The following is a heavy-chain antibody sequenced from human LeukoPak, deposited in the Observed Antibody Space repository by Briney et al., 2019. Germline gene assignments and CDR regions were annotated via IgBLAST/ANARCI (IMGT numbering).Heavy chain of an antibody. CDR1: GGSFSGYY. CDR3: ARAGGRYFDY. CDR2: INHSGST. V-gene: IGHV4-34*01. D-gene: IGHD3-16*01. Sequence: PSETLSLTCAVYGGSFSGYYWSWIRQPPGKGLEWTGEINHSGSTNYNPSLKSRVTISVDTSKNQFSLKLSSVTAADTAVYYCARAGGRYFDYWGQGTLVTVSS. J-gene: IGHJ4*02.